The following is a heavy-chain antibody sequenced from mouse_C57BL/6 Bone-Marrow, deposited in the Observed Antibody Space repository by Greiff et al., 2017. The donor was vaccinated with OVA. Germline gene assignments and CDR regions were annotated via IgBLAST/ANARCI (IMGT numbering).Heavy chain of an antibody. CDR2: IYPRSGNT. J-gene: IGHJ3*01. Sequence: QVQLQQSGAELARPGASVKLSCKASGYTFTSYGISWVKQRTGQGLEWIGEIYPRSGNTYYNEKFKGKATLTADKSSSTAYMELRSLTSEDSAVDFCARRRGIYYYGSSFFAYWGQGTLVTVSA. CDR1: GYTFTSYG. D-gene: IGHD1-1*01. CDR3: ARRRGIYYYGSSFFAY. V-gene: IGHV1-81*01.